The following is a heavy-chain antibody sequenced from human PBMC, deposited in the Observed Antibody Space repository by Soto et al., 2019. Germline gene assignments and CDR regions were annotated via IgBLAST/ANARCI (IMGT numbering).Heavy chain of an antibody. J-gene: IGHJ6*02. D-gene: IGHD5-18*01. V-gene: IGHV3-7*05. CDR3: ARDGSTSWYSYDYHGMDV. CDR2: INLEGSQK. Sequence: EVQLVESGGGLVQPGGSLRLSFPASGFTFRTSWLSWFRQVPGKGLEWVANINLEGSQKNYVDSVKGRFPISRENARNSLYLQMSSLRAEDTALYYCARDGSTSWYSYDYHGMDVWGQGTTVTVSS. CDR1: GFTFRTSW.